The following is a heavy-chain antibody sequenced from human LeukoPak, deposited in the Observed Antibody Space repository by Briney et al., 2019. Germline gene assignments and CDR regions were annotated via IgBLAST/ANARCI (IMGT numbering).Heavy chain of an antibody. CDR3: AKTGIASTGTSNFFDF. CDR1: GYTFTNCW. Sequence: GESLKISCQGSGYTFTNCWITWVRQMPGKGLEWMGVIYPGDSDTRYSPSLQGQVTFSADKSISTAYLHLSSLKASDTAMYYCAKTGIASTGTSNFFDFWGQGTLVTVSS. J-gene: IGHJ4*02. CDR2: IYPGDSDT. V-gene: IGHV5-51*01. D-gene: IGHD6-13*01.